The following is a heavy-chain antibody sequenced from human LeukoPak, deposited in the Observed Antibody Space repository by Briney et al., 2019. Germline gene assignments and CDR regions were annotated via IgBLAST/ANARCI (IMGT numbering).Heavy chain of an antibody. CDR1: GGSISSYY. D-gene: IGHD6-13*01. CDR2: IYYSGST. CDR3: ARERIAAAAEDY. J-gene: IGHJ4*02. V-gene: IGHV4-59*01. Sequence: SETLSLTCTVSGGSISSYYWSWIRQPPGKGLEWIGYIYYSGSTKYNPSLESRVTITVDKSKNQFSLQLSSVTAADTAVYYCARERIAAAAEDYWGQGTLVTVSS.